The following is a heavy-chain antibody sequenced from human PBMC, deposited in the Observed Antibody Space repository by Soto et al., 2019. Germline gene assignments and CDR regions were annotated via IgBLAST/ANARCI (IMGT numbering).Heavy chain of an antibody. D-gene: IGHD6-13*01. Sequence: QVQLQQWGAGLLKPSETLSLTCAVYGGSFSGYYWSWIRQPPGKGLEWIGEINHSGSTNYNPSLKSRVTISVDTCKNQFSLKLSSVTAADTAVYYCARGFTAAGYFDYWGQGTLVTVSS. J-gene: IGHJ4*02. CDR3: ARGFTAAGYFDY. CDR2: INHSGST. V-gene: IGHV4-34*01. CDR1: GGSFSGYY.